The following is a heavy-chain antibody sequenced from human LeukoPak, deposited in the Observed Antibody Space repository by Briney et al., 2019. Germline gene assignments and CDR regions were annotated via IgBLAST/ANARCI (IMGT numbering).Heavy chain of an antibody. CDR2: IYPGDSDT. Sequence: GESLKISCKGSGYIFTTYWIGWVRQMPGKGLEWMGIIYPGDSDTRYSPSFQGQVTISADKSINTACLQWSSLKASDTAMYYCARRYGYNYEGFDSWGQGTLVTVSS. CDR3: ARRYGYNYEGFDS. J-gene: IGHJ4*02. D-gene: IGHD5-24*01. V-gene: IGHV5-51*01. CDR1: GYIFTTYW.